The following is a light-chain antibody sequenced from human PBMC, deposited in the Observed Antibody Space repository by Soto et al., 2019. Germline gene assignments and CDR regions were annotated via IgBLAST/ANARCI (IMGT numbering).Light chain of an antibody. CDR1: SSDVGAYDF. CDR3: SAYTTSSALVL. Sequence: QSVLTQPASVSGSPGQSITISCSGTSSDVGAYDFVSWYQQHPGKAPKLMIFEVIHRPSGVSRRFSGSKSGNMASLTISGRQAEDEADYYCSAYTTSSALVLFGGGTKVTVL. J-gene: IGLJ2*01. CDR2: EVI. V-gene: IGLV2-14*01.